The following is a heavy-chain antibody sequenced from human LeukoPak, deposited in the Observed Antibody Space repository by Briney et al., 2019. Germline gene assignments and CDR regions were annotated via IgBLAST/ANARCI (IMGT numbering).Heavy chain of an antibody. J-gene: IGHJ4*02. Sequence: SETLSLTCTVSGGSISSGDYYWSWIRQAPGKGLEWIGYIYYSGSTYYNPSLKSRVTISVDTSKNQFSLKLSSVTAADTAVYYCARVGDYDPRYFDYWGQGTLVTVSS. CDR1: GGSISSGDYY. CDR2: IYYSGST. CDR3: ARVGDYDPRYFDY. D-gene: IGHD4-17*01. V-gene: IGHV4-30-4*01.